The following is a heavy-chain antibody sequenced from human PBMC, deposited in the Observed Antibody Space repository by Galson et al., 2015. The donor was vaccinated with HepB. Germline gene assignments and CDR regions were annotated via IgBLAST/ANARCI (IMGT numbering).Heavy chain of an antibody. CDR2: FSWDGNT. V-gene: IGHV3-43*01. CDR1: GFSFDDYT. Sequence: SLRLSCAASGFSFDDYTMHWVRQAPGKGLEWISLFSWDGNTYYADSVKGRFTISRDNSKNSLYLQMNSLRTEDTALYYCAKDIGYDDYYDAFDMWGQGTMVTVSS. D-gene: IGHD4-17*01. CDR3: AKDIGYDDYYDAFDM. J-gene: IGHJ3*02.